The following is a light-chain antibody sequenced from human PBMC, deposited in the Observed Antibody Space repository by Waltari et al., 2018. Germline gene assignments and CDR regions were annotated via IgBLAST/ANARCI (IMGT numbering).Light chain of an antibody. Sequence: DIQMTPSPSYLSASVGDRVTIPCRASQSISFYLNWYQQKPGKAPNLLIYHASGVQTGIPSRFSGLGSGTDFTLTISSLQPEDFAVYYCQQTNIRPFTFGPGTRLDIK. CDR3: QQTNIRPFT. J-gene: IGKJ5*01. CDR2: HAS. CDR1: QSISFY. V-gene: IGKV1-39*01.